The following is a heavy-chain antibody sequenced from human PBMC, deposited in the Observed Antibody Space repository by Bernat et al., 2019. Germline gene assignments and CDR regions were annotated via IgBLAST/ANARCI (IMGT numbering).Heavy chain of an antibody. J-gene: IGHJ5*02. CDR1: GFTFSSYG. CDR3: ARDYFPASSSCYVRRRDSEKNWFDP. Sequence: QVQLVESGGGVVQPGRSLRLSCAASGFTFSSYGMHWVRQAPGKGLEWVAVIWYDGSNKYYADSVKGRFTISRDNSKNTLYLQMNSLRAEDTAVYYCARDYFPASSSCYVRRRDSEKNWFDPWGQGTLVTVSS. D-gene: IGHD6-13*01. CDR2: IWYDGSNK. V-gene: IGHV3-33*01.